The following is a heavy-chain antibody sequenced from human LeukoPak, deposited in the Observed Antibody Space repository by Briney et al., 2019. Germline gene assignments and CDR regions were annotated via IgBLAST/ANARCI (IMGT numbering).Heavy chain of an antibody. CDR2: IKQDASEI. Sequence: GGSLRLFCAASGFTFRSYWMSWVRQAPGKGLEWVTNIKQDASEIYCVDSVNGRFTISRDNAKHSLYLQMNSLRVEDTAVYYCARVRTENYYGMDVWGQGTTVTVSS. J-gene: IGHJ6*02. CDR1: GFTFRSYW. V-gene: IGHV3-7*04. CDR3: ARVRTENYYGMDV. D-gene: IGHD3/OR15-3a*01.